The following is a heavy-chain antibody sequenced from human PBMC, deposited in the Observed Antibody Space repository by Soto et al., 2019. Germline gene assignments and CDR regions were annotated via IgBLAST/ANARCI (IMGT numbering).Heavy chain of an antibody. J-gene: IGHJ6*02. CDR1: GYTFTSYA. Sequence: GTSVKVSCKASGYTFTSYAMHWVRQAPGQRLEWMGWINAGNGNTKYSQKFQGRVTITRDTSASTAYMELSSLRSEDTAVYYCARSYSSSSYYYYYYGMDVWGQGTTVTVSS. D-gene: IGHD6-6*01. V-gene: IGHV1-3*01. CDR3: ARSYSSSSYYYYYYGMDV. CDR2: INAGNGNT.